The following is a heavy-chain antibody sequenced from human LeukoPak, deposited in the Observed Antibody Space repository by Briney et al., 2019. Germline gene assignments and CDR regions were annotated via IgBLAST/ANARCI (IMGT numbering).Heavy chain of an antibody. Sequence: SGTLSLTCAVSGGSITSSQHWWSWARQPPGKGLEWIGEVYHSGTTNYNPSLKSRVTMSLDKSKNQFSLKLRSVTAADTAVYYCARPSNWASIDYWGQGALVTVSS. CDR2: VYHSGTT. CDR1: GGSITSSQHW. CDR3: ARPSNWASIDY. D-gene: IGHD7-27*01. J-gene: IGHJ4*02. V-gene: IGHV4-4*02.